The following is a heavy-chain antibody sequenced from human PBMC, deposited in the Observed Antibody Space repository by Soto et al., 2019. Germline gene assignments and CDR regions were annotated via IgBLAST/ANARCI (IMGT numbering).Heavy chain of an antibody. D-gene: IGHD6-25*01. Sequence: QVQLVESGGGVVQPGRSLRLSCEASGFTFISYGMHWVRQAPGKGLEWVAVISDDGSNKYYADSVKGRFTISRDNSKNTLYLQMNSRRAEDTAVYYCAKDRRPNYYYGMDVWGQGTTVTVSS. CDR1: GFTFISYG. J-gene: IGHJ6*02. CDR2: ISDDGSNK. V-gene: IGHV3-30*18. CDR3: AKDRRPNYYYGMDV.